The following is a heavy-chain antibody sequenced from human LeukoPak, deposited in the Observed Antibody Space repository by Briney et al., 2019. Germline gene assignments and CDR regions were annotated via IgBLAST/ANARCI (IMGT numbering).Heavy chain of an antibody. CDR2: IKQDGSEK. V-gene: IGHV3-7*01. Sequence: GGSLRLSCAASGITFSSYWMSWVRQAPGKGLEWVANIKQDGSEKYYVDSVKGRFSISRDNAKNSLYLQMNSLRAEDTAVYYCARGYDSSGWAYWGQGTLVTVSS. J-gene: IGHJ4*02. CDR1: GITFSSYW. CDR3: ARGYDSSGWAY. D-gene: IGHD3-22*01.